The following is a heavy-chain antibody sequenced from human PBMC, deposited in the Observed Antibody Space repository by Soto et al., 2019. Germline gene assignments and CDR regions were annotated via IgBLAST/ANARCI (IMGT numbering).Heavy chain of an antibody. V-gene: IGHV1-18*04. J-gene: IGHJ4*02. CDR1: GYFLTSYA. D-gene: IGHD2-2*01. Sequence: QVQLVQSGAEVKKTGASVKVSCKASGYFLTSYAISWVRQAPGQGLEWVGWINTYNGHTNYAEKVQGRVTMTTDASTNTAYMELRSLRSDDTAIYYCARLIPPACDYWGQGTLVTVSS. CDR2: INTYNGHT. CDR3: ARLIPPACDY.